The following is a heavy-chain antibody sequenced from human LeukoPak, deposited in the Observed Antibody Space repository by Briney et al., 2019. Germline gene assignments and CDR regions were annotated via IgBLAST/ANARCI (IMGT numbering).Heavy chain of an antibody. CDR1: GGSFSGYY. Sequence: SETLSLTCAAYGGSFSGYYWSWIRQPPGKGLEWIGEINHSGSTNYNPSLKSRVTISVDTSKNQFSLKLTSVTAADTATYYCARVIENWFDSWGQGTLLTVSS. D-gene: IGHD2-21*01. J-gene: IGHJ5*01. CDR2: INHSGST. V-gene: IGHV4-34*01. CDR3: ARVIENWFDS.